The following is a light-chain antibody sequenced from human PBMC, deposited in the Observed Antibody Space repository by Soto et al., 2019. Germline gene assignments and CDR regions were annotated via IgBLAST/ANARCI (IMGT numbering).Light chain of an antibody. V-gene: IGKV1-39*01. Sequence: DIQMTQSPSSLSASVGGRGTITCRARQNIINYLNWYQQKTGKGPQLLIYVESRLESGVTSRFSGSGSGTDFTLTISSLQTEEFATYYCQQSYNAPITFGQGTRLEIK. J-gene: IGKJ5*01. CDR1: QNIINY. CDR2: VES. CDR3: QQSYNAPIT.